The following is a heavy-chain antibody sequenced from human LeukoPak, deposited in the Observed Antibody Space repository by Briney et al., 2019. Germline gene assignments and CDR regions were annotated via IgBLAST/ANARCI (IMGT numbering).Heavy chain of an antibody. V-gene: IGHV3-7*01. J-gene: IGHJ4*02. CDR3: SRPDGGFAY. CDR1: GFTISSYW. D-gene: IGHD3-10*01. Sequence: PGGSLRPSCAASGFTISSYWMSWVRQAPGKGLEWVANINQDGSKIYSVDSVKGRFTISRDNAKNSLYLQMNSLRAEDTAVYYCSRPDGGFAYWGQGTLVTVSS. CDR2: INQDGSKI.